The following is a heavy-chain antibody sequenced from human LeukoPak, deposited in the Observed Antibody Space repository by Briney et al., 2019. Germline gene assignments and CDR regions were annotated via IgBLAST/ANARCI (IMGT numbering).Heavy chain of an antibody. Sequence: ASVKVSCKASGYTFTSYGISWVRQAPGQGLEWMGWINPNSGGTNYAQKFQGRVTMTRDTSISTAYMELSRLRSDDTAVYYCAREGCSSTSCYNSNWFDPWGQGTLVTVSS. V-gene: IGHV1-2*02. CDR1: GYTFTSYG. CDR2: INPNSGGT. D-gene: IGHD2-2*02. J-gene: IGHJ5*02. CDR3: AREGCSSTSCYNSNWFDP.